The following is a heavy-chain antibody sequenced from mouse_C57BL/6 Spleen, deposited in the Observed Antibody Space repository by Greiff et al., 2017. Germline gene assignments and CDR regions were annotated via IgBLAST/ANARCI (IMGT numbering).Heavy chain of an antibody. J-gene: IGHJ4*01. Sequence: QVQLRQPGAELVRPGTSVKLSCKASGYTFTSYWMHWVKQRPGQGLEWLGVIDPSDSYTNYNQKFKGKATLTVDTSSSTAYMQLSSLTSEDSAVYYCARWGLRDAMDYWGQGTSVTVSS. CDR3: ARWGLRDAMDY. D-gene: IGHD6-1*01. CDR2: IDPSDSYT. V-gene: IGHV1-59*01. CDR1: GYTFTSYW.